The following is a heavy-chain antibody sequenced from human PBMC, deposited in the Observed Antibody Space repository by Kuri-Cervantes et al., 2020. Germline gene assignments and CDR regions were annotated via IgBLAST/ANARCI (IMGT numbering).Heavy chain of an antibody. Sequence: SGPTLVKPTQTLTLTCTFSGFSLRTSGVGVGWIRQPPGKALEWLALIYWDDDKLYSPSLKSRLTVTKDTSKNQVVLTMTNMDPVDTATYYCSRMLGFSQVDYWGQGTLVTVSS. J-gene: IGHJ4*02. CDR1: GFSLRTSGVG. D-gene: IGHD3-10*02. CDR2: IYWDDDK. CDR3: SRMLGFSQVDY. V-gene: IGHV2-5*02.